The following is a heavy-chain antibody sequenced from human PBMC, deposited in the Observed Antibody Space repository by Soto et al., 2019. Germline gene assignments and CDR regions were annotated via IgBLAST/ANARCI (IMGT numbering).Heavy chain of an antibody. CDR2: INAGNGNT. CDR1: GYTFTSYA. Sequence: QVQLVQSGAEEKKPGASVKVSCKASGYTFTSYAMHWVRQAPGQRLEWMGWINAGNGNTKYSQKFQGRVTITRDTSARSAYMELSSLRSEDTAVYYCARRLLWFGELPLDWFDPWGQGTLVTVSS. CDR3: ARRLLWFGELPLDWFDP. V-gene: IGHV1-3*05. J-gene: IGHJ5*02. D-gene: IGHD3-10*01.